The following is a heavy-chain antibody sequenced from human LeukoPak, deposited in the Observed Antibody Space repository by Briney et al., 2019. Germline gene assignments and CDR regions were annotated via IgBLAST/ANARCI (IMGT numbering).Heavy chain of an antibody. D-gene: IGHD2-21*02. CDR1: GYTLTELS. CDR3: AATNFRVVVTAQGQYYFDY. V-gene: IGHV1-24*01. CDR2: FDPEDGET. Sequence: ASVKVSCKVSGYTLTELSMHWVRQAPGKGLEWMGGFDPEDGETIYAQKFQGRVTMTEDTSTDTAYMELSSLRSEDTAVYYCAATNFRVVVTAQGQYYFDYWGQGTLVTVSS. J-gene: IGHJ4*02.